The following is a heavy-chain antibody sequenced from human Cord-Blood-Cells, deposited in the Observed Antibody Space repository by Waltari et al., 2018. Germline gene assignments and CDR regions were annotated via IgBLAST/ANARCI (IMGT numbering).Heavy chain of an antibody. CDR2: INHSGST. Sequence: QVQLQQWDAGLLKPSETLSLTCAVYGGSFSGYYWSWIRQPPGKGLEWIGEINHSGSTNYNPSLKSRVTISVDTSKNQFSLKLSSVTAADTAVYYCARGGNVVVPAAIEEIDYWGQGTLVTVSS. V-gene: IGHV4-34*01. D-gene: IGHD2-2*01. CDR3: ARGGNVVVPAAIEEIDY. CDR1: GGSFSGYY. J-gene: IGHJ4*02.